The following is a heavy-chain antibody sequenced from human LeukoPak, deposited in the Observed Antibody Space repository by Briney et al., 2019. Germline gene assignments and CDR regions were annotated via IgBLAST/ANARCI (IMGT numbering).Heavy chain of an antibody. D-gene: IGHD6-13*01. Sequence: GASVKVSCKASGGTFSSYAISWVRQAPGQGLEWMGRIIPILNIENHAQKFQGRVTMTRDTSISTAYMELSRLRSDDTAVYYCARARYSSSWYPDYYYYGMDVWGQGTTVTVSS. CDR3: ARARYSSSWYPDYYYYGMDV. J-gene: IGHJ6*02. CDR1: GGTFSSYA. V-gene: IGHV1-69*04. CDR2: IIPILNIE.